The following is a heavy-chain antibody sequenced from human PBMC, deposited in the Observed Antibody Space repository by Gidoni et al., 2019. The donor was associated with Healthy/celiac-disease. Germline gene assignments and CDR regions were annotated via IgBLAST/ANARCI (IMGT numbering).Heavy chain of an antibody. CDR2: ISSSSSYI. Sequence: EVQLVESGGGLVKPGGSLRLSCAASGFTFSSYSMNWVRQAPGKGLEWVSSISSSSSYIYYADSVKGRFTISRDNAKNSLCLQMNSLRAEDTAVYYCATTYDFWSGYYISNYFDYWGQGTLVTVSS. CDR1: GFTFSSYS. CDR3: ATTYDFWSGYYISNYFDY. D-gene: IGHD3-3*01. J-gene: IGHJ4*02. V-gene: IGHV3-21*01.